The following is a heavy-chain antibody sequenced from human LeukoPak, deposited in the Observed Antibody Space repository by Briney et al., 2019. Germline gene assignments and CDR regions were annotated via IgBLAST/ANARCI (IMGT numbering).Heavy chain of an antibody. CDR3: ARENYYLDY. V-gene: IGHV4-59*01. CDR1: RGSISSYY. J-gene: IGHJ4*02. D-gene: IGHD1-7*01. Sequence: SETLSLTCTVSRGSISSYYWSWIRQPPGKGLEWIGYIYYSGNTNYNPSLKSRLTISLDTSKTQFSLQLSSVTAADTAVYYCARENYYLDYWGQGTLVTVSS. CDR2: IYYSGNT.